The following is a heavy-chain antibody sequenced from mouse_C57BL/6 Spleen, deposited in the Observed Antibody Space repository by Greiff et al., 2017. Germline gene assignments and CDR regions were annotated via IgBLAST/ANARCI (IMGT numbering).Heavy chain of an antibody. CDR3: ARDGNYDWYFDV. Sequence: QVQLQQPGAELVRPGSSVKLSCKASGYTFTSYWMDWVKQRPGQGLEWIGNIYPSDSETHYNQKFKDKATLTVDKSSSTAYMQLSSLTSEDSAVYYCARDGNYDWYFDVWGTGTTVIVSS. D-gene: IGHD2-1*01. CDR1: GYTFTSYW. J-gene: IGHJ1*03. CDR2: IYPSDSET. V-gene: IGHV1-61*01.